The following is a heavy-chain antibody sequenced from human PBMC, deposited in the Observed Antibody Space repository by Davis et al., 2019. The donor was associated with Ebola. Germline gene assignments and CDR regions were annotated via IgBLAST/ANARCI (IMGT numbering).Heavy chain of an antibody. Sequence: HTGGSLRLSCAASGFTFSNYWMHWVRQAPGKGLVWVSRINGDETITAYADSVQGRFVVSRDNTKNTLYLQMNSLRAEDTAVYYCTKDFDYVNGYWGHGTLVTVSS. CDR3: TKDFDYVNGY. D-gene: IGHD4/OR15-4a*01. CDR1: GFTFSNYW. V-gene: IGHV3-74*01. CDR2: INGDETIT. J-gene: IGHJ4*01.